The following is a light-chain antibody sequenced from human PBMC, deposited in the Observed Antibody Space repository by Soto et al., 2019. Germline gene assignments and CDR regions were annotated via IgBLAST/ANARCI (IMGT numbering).Light chain of an antibody. CDR3: QKYNSAPWT. CDR2: GIS. Sequence: EIVMTQSPATQSVSPGETATLSCRASQSLTSYLAWYQQKPDQAPRLLIYGISTRATDIPARFSGSGSGTEFTLTISSLQPEDVATYYCQKYNSAPWTFGQGTKVEIK. J-gene: IGKJ1*01. V-gene: IGKV3-15*01. CDR1: QSLTSY.